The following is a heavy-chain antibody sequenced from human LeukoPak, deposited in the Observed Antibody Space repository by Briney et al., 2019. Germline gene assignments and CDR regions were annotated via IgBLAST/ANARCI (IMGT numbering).Heavy chain of an antibody. CDR3: ARAGYPDDAFDI. CDR1: GYTFTSYG. V-gene: IGHV1-18*01. J-gene: IGHJ3*02. Sequence: ASVKVSCKASGYTFTSYGISWVRQAPGRGLEWMGWISAYNGNTNYAQKFQGRVTMTRDTSISTAYMELSRLRSDDTAVYYCARAGYPDDAFDIWGQGTMVTVSS. CDR2: ISAYNGNT. D-gene: IGHD6-25*01.